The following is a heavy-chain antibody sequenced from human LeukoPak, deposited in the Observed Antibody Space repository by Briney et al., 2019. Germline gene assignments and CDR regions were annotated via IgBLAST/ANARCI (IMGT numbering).Heavy chain of an antibody. CDR3: AKPYMLVPGTDWFDP. D-gene: IGHD6-19*01. Sequence: PGGSLRLSCAASGFTFKSYGMSWVRQAPGKGLEWVSAVSGGGDSTYYAESVKGRFTISRDNSKNTLYLQMNSLRAEDTAVYYCAKPYMLVPGTDWFDPWGQGTLVTVSS. CDR1: GFTFKSYG. V-gene: IGHV3-23*01. CDR2: VSGGGDST. J-gene: IGHJ5*02.